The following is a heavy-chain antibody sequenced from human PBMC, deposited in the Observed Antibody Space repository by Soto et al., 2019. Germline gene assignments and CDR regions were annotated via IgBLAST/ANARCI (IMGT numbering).Heavy chain of an antibody. J-gene: IGHJ6*02. CDR2: ISGTGDTK. CDR1: GVSFNDYY. Sequence: WGTLRLSCAASGVSFNDYYLSWIRQAPARGLECGAYISGTGDTKYIADSVKGRFSVSRDNPKNSLFLQMTTLGADDAAVYYCAIGGGKIYYQGMDVWGQGTTVTVSS. V-gene: IGHV3-11*01. D-gene: IGHD3-10*01. CDR3: AIGGGKIYYQGMDV.